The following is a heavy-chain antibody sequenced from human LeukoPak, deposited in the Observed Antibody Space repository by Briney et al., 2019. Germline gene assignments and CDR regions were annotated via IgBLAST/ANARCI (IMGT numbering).Heavy chain of an antibody. CDR3: ANEERTIFFAYFDY. CDR1: GFTFSSYG. V-gene: IGHV3-30*02. J-gene: IGHJ4*02. CDR2: IRYDGSNK. D-gene: IGHD3-9*01. Sequence: GGSLRLSCGASGFTFSSYGMHWVRQAPGKGLEWVAFIRYDGSNKYYADSVKGRFTISRDNSKNTLYLQMNSLGAEDTAVYYCANEERTIFFAYFDYWGQGTLVTVSS.